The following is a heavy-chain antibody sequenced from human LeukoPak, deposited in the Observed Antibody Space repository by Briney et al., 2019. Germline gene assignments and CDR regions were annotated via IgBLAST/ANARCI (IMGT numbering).Heavy chain of an antibody. Sequence: ASVKVSCKASGYTFTSYGISWVRQAPGQGLEWMGWISAYNGNTNYAQKLQGRVTMTTDTFTSTAYMELRSLRSDDTAVYYCARDSSSWPGYYMDVWGKGTTVTVSS. J-gene: IGHJ6*03. CDR1: GYTFTSYG. CDR2: ISAYNGNT. CDR3: ARDSSSWPGYYMDV. V-gene: IGHV1-18*01. D-gene: IGHD6-13*01.